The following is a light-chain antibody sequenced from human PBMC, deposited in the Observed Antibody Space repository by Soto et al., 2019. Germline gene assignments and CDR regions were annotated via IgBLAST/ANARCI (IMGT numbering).Light chain of an antibody. V-gene: IGLV1-44*01. CDR1: YPNIGSNT. CDR2: DNN. J-gene: IGLJ2*01. CDR3: ATWDDSLNGLV. Sequence: QSVLTQPPSASGTPGQRVTISCSGGYPNIGSNTVNWYHQLPGTAPKLLIYDNNQRPSGVPDRFSGSTSGTSASLAISGLLSEDEADYYCATWDDSLNGLVFGGGTKVTVL.